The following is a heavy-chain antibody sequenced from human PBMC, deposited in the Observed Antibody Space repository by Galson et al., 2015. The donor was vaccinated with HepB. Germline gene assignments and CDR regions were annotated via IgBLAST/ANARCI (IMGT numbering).Heavy chain of an antibody. CDR3: AKDATWYGSGSGAFDI. V-gene: IGHV3-9*01. CDR2: ISWNSGSI. Sequence: SLRLSCAASGFTFDDYAMHWVRQAPGKGLEWVSGISWNSGSIGYADSVKGRFTISRDNAKNSLYLQMNSLRAEDTALYYCAKDATWYGSGSGAFDIWGQGTMVTVSS. D-gene: IGHD3-10*01. CDR1: GFTFDDYA. J-gene: IGHJ3*02.